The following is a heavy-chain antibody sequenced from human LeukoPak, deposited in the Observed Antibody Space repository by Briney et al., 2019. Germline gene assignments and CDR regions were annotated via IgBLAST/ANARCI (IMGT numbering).Heavy chain of an antibody. V-gene: IGHV4-59*01. CDR2: IYYSGSA. Sequence: SETLSLTCTVSGGSISGYYWSWIRQPPGKGLELIAYIYYSGSANYNPSLKSRATISVDTSRNQFSLKLTSVTAADTAVYYCARGDWSGYYSYFDNWGQGTLVTVSS. CDR3: ARGDWSGYYSYFDN. CDR1: GGSISGYY. D-gene: IGHD3-3*01. J-gene: IGHJ4*02.